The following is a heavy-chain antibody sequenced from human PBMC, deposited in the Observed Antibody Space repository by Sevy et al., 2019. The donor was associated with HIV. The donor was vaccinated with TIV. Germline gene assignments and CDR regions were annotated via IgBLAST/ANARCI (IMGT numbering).Heavy chain of an antibody. V-gene: IGHV1-69*13. J-gene: IGHJ3*02. D-gene: IGHD3-22*01. CDR3: ARTEPYYDSSGYYRGNAFDI. CDR2: IIPIFGTA. CDR1: GGTFSSYA. Sequence: ASVKVSCKASGGTFSSYAISWVRQAPGQGLEWMGGIIPIFGTANYAQKFQGRATITADESTSTAYMELRSLRSEDTAVYYCARTEPYYDSSGYYRGNAFDIWGQGTMVTVSS.